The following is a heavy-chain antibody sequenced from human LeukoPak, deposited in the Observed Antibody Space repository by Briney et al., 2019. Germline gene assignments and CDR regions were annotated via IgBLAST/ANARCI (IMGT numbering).Heavy chain of an antibody. CDR1: GGSISSYC. J-gene: IGHJ4*02. CDR3: ARRGAYYGNFDY. D-gene: IGHD1-26*01. V-gene: IGHV4-59*08. CDR2: IYYSGST. Sequence: SETLSLTCTVSGGSISSYCWSWIRQPPGKGLEWIGYIYYSGSTNYNPSLKSRVTISVDTSKNQFSLKLSPVTAADTAVYYCARRGAYYGNFDYWSQGTLVTVSS.